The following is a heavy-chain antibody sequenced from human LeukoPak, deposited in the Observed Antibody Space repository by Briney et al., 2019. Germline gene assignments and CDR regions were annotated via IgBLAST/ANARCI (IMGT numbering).Heavy chain of an antibody. CDR2: ISGSGGST. CDR1: GFTFSSYA. D-gene: IGHD6-19*01. V-gene: IGHV3-23*01. Sequence: PGGSLRLSCAASGFTFSSYAMSWVRQAPGKGLEWVSAISGSGGSTYYADSVKGRFTISRDNSKNTLYLQMNSLRAEDTAVYYCAKVEGSWAVAGLEYFDYWGQGTLVTVSS. CDR3: AKVEGSWAVAGLEYFDY. J-gene: IGHJ4*02.